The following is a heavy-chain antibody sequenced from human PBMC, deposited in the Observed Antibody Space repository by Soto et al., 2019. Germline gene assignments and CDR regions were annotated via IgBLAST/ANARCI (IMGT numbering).Heavy chain of an antibody. V-gene: IGHV3-23*01. CDR2: ISSSGSSI. J-gene: IGHJ4*02. D-gene: IGHD4-4*01. CDR3: ARGNVAEVGGY. CDR1: GFTFSSYA. Sequence: GGSLRLSCAASGFTFSSYAMSWVRQAPGKGLEWVSAISSSGSSIYYADSVKGRFTISRDNSKNSLYLQMNSLRAEDTAVYYCARGNVAEVGGYWGQGTLVTVSS.